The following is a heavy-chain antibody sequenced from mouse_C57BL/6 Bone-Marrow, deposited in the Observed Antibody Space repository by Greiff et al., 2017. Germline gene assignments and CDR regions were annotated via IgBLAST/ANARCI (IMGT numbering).Heavy chain of an antibody. CDR2: IYPGDGDT. CDR3: ARMELTGTRMDY. V-gene: IGHV1-82*01. D-gene: IGHD4-1*01. J-gene: IGHJ4*01. CDR1: GYAFSSSW. Sequence: QVQLQQSGPELVKPGASVTISCKASGYAFSSSWMNWVKQRPGKGLEWIGRIYPGDGDTNYNGKFKGKATLTADKSSSTAYMQLSSLTSEDSAVYFCARMELTGTRMDYWGQGTSVTVSS.